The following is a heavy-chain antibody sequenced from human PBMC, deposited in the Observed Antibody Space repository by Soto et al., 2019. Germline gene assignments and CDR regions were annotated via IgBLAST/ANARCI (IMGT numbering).Heavy chain of an antibody. V-gene: IGHV4-30-4*01. CDR2: IYYSGST. CDR1: GGSISSGDYY. J-gene: IGHJ4*02. CDR3: ARDTAVAGLFDY. Sequence: TLSLTCTVSGGSISSGDYYWSWIRQPPGKGLEWIGYIYYSGSTYYNPSLKSRVTISVDTSKNQFSLKLSSVTAADTAVYYCARDTAVAGLFDYWGQGTLVTVSS. D-gene: IGHD6-19*01.